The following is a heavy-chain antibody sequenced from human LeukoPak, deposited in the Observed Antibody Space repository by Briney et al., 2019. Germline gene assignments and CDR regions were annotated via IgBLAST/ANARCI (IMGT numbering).Heavy chain of an antibody. CDR1: GFTFSSYA. J-gene: IGHJ3*02. Sequence: YPGGSLRLSCAASGFTFSSYAMSWVRQAPGKGLEWVSAISGSGGSTYYADSVKGRFTISRDNSKNTLYLQMNSLRAEDTAVYYCAKVYDSSGYYPDAFDIWGQGTMVTVSS. D-gene: IGHD3-22*01. V-gene: IGHV3-23*01. CDR3: AKVYDSSGYYPDAFDI. CDR2: ISGSGGST.